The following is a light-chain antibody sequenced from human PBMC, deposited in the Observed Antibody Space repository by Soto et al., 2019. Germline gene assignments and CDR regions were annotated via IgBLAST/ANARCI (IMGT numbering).Light chain of an antibody. J-gene: IGKJ3*01. Sequence: EIVLTESPATLSLSPGERATLSCRASQSVRSYLAWYQQRPGQAPRLLIYDASNRATGIPARFSGSGSGTDFTLTISSLEPEDFAVYYCQQHNNWPITFGPGTKVDSK. CDR3: QQHNNWPIT. CDR1: QSVRSY. CDR2: DAS. V-gene: IGKV3-11*01.